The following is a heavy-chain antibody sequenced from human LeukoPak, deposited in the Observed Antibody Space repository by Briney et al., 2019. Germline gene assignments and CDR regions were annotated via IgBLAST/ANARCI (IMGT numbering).Heavy chain of an antibody. CDR3: ARVPSSGQWLAFDC. V-gene: IGHV3-23*01. D-gene: IGHD6-19*01. CDR2: ISWSGGTT. J-gene: IGHJ4*02. CDR1: GITFSTYD. Sequence: PGGSLRLSCAASGITFSTYDMSWVRQAPGKGLEWVSGISWSGGTTYYADSVKGRFTISRDSSKNTLYLQMNSLRPEDTAVYYCARVPSSGQWLAFDCWGQGTLVTVSS.